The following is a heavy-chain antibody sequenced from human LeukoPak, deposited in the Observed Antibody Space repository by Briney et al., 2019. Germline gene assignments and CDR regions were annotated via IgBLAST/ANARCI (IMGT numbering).Heavy chain of an antibody. V-gene: IGHV3-23*01. CDR3: AKGPSWYSSGWYDY. D-gene: IGHD6-19*01. Sequence: GGSLRLSCAASGFTFSSYAMSWVRQAPGKGLEWVSAISGSGGSTYYADSVKGRFTISRDNSKNTLYLQMNSLRAEDTAVYYCAKGPSWYSSGWYDYRGQGTLVTVSS. J-gene: IGHJ4*02. CDR1: GFTFSSYA. CDR2: ISGSGGST.